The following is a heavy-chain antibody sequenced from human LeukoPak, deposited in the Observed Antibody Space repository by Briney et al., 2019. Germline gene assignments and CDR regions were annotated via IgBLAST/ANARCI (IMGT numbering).Heavy chain of an antibody. CDR3: ARALSQQLVTGWFDP. D-gene: IGHD6-13*01. J-gene: IGHJ5*02. Sequence: PSETLSLTCTVSGDSINSYYWTWIRQPPGKGLEWIGYIYYSGSTNYNPSLKSRVTISVDTSKNQFSLRLTSVTAADTAVYYCARALSQQLVTGWFDPWGQGTLVTVSS. CDR2: IYYSGST. CDR1: GDSINSYY. V-gene: IGHV4-59*01.